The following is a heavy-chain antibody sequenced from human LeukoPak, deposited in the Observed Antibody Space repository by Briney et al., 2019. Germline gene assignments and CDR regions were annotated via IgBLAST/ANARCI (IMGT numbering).Heavy chain of an antibody. V-gene: IGHV3-33*08. CDR3: ATDISTHYFGS. Sequence: GGSLRLSCAASGFTFSHFWMSWVRQAPGKGLEWVTFIWYDASNKYYAESVKGRFTISRDNSRNTVFLQMNSLRAEDTAIYYCATDISTHYFGSWGQGTLVTVSS. J-gene: IGHJ4*02. D-gene: IGHD3-9*01. CDR1: GFTFSHFW. CDR2: IWYDASNK.